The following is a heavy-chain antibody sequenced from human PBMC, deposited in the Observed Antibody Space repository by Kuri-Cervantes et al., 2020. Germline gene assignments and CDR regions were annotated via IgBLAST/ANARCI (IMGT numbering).Heavy chain of an antibody. CDR1: GFMFSDYY. D-gene: IGHD6-13*01. J-gene: IGHJ4*02. CDR2: ISNGGGSAL. CDR3: ARDNAVEMYSSSWYTFDY. Sequence: GESLKISCAASGFMFSDYYMGWIRQAPGKGLEWLAYISNGGGSALYYADSVKGRFTISRDNAKNSLYLQMNSLRAEDTAVYYCARDNAVEMYSSSWYTFDYWGQGTLVTVSS. V-gene: IGHV3-11*04.